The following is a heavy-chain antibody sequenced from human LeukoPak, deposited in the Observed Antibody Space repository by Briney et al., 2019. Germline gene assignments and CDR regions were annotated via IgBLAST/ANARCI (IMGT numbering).Heavy chain of an antibody. CDR3: TTGNSYCSSTSCYKNGRAPGVNLDY. CDR1: GFTFSNAW. CDR2: IKSKTDGGTT. V-gene: IGHV3-15*07. Sequence: GGSLRLSCAASGFTFSNAWMNWVRQAPGKGLEWVGRIKSKTDGGTTDYAAPVKGRFTISRDDSKNTLYLQMNSLKTEDTAVYYCTTGNSYCSSTSCYKNGRAPGVNLDYWGRGTLVTVSS. J-gene: IGHJ4*02. D-gene: IGHD2-2*02.